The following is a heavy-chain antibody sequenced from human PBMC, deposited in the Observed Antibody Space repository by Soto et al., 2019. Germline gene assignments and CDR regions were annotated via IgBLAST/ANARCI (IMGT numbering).Heavy chain of an antibody. CDR1: GFTFSSYG. V-gene: IGHV3-30*18. Sequence: QVQLVESGGGVVQPGRSLRLSCAASGFTFSSYGMHWVRQAPGKGLEWVAVILNDGSNKYYADSVKGRFTISRDNSXXTLYLQMNSLRAEDTAVFYCAKEWVYDSSGWAFDYWGQGTLVTVSS. CDR2: ILNDGSNK. J-gene: IGHJ4*02. CDR3: AKEWVYDSSGWAFDY. D-gene: IGHD3-22*01.